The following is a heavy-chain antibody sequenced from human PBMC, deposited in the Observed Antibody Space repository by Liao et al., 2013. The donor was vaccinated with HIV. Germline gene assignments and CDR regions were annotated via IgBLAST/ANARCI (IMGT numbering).Heavy chain of an antibody. CDR3: ARNRYVRGDSNYGVDY. J-gene: IGHJ4*02. Sequence: QLQLQESGPGLVKPSETLSLTCTVSGGSIISGSYYWSWIRQPAGKGLEWIGRIYTSGSTNYNPSLKSRVTISVDASKNQLSLRLRSVTAADTAVYYCARNRYVRGDSNYGVDYWGQGTLVTVSS. CDR1: GGSIISGSYY. V-gene: IGHV4-61*02. D-gene: IGHD5-24*01. CDR2: IYTSGST.